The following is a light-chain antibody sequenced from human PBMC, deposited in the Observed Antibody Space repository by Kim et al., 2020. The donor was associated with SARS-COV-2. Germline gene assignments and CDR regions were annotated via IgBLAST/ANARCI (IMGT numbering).Light chain of an antibody. CDR1: SGSSDDNY. CDR2: EDD. J-gene: IGLJ2*01. V-gene: IGLV6-57*03. Sequence: GDAVTISCPRSSGSSDDNYVQWSQQRPGGVPTTVIYEDDQRPSGVSDRFSGSIDNSSNSASLTISGLRTEDEADYYCQSYNRDNVIFGGGTQLTVL. CDR3: QSYNRDNVI.